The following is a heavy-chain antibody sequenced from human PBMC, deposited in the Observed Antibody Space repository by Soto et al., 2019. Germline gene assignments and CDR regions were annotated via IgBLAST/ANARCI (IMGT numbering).Heavy chain of an antibody. J-gene: IGHJ6*02. D-gene: IGHD5-18*01. Sequence: QVQLVQSGAEVKKPGSSVKVSCKASGGTFSSYAISWVRQAPGQGLEWMGGIIPIFGTANYAQKFQGRVTITADESTGTAYMELSSLRAEDTAVYYCASGAGGYSYGFDHYYYGMDVWGQGTTVTVSS. CDR1: GGTFSSYA. CDR2: IIPIFGTA. CDR3: ASGAGGYSYGFDHYYYGMDV. V-gene: IGHV1-69*12.